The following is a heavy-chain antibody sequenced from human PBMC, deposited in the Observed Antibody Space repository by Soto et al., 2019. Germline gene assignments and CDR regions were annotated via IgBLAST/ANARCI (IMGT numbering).Heavy chain of an antibody. Sequence: PGGSLRLSCAASGFTFSSYGMHWVRQAPGKGLEWVAVISYDGSNKYYADSVKGRFTISRDNSKNTLYLQMNSLRAEDTAVYYCASPGAIVGANTLNWLDPWGQVPLVTGSS. CDR3: ASPGAIVGANTLNWLDP. CDR1: GFTFSSYG. V-gene: IGHV3-30*03. J-gene: IGHJ5*02. CDR2: ISYDGSNK. D-gene: IGHD1-26*01.